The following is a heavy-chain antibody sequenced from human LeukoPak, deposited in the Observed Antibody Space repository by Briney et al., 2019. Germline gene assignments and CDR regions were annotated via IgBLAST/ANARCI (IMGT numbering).Heavy chain of an antibody. CDR1: GFTFSSYA. Sequence: PGGSLRLPCAASGFTFSSYAMHWVRQAPGKGLEWVAVISYDGSNKYYADSVKGRFTISRDNSENTLYLQMNSLRAEDTAVYYGAGGAFSGYDWGGGDFDYWGQGTLVTVSS. CDR3: AGGAFSGYDWGGGDFDY. CDR2: ISYDGSNK. J-gene: IGHJ4*02. V-gene: IGHV3-30-3*01. D-gene: IGHD5-12*01.